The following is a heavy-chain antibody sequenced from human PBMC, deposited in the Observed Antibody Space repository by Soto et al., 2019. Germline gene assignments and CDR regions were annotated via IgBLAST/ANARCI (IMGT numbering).Heavy chain of an antibody. Sequence: QVQLQESGPGLVKPSQTLSLTCTVSGGSISSGGYYWSWIRQHPGKGLEWIGYIYYSGSTYYNPALQSRVTISVNTSKNLFSRKLSSVTAADTAVYYCAGYGDYEGGDIWGQGTMVTVSS. V-gene: IGHV4-31*03. J-gene: IGHJ3*02. D-gene: IGHD4-17*01. CDR1: GGSISSGGYY. CDR3: AGYGDYEGGDI. CDR2: IYYSGST.